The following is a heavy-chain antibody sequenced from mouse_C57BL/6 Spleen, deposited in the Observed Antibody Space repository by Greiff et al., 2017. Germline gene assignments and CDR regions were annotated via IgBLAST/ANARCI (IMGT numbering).Heavy chain of an antibody. CDR1: GFTFSDYY. J-gene: IGHJ1*03. CDR3: ARDRWLLRYFDV. Sequence: EVNLVESEGGLVQPGSSMKLSCTASGFTFSDYYMAWVRQVPEKGLEWVANINYDGSSTYYLDSLKSRFIISRDNAKNILYLQMSSLKSEDTATYYCARDRWLLRYFDVWGTGTTVTVSS. CDR2: INYDGSST. D-gene: IGHD2-3*01. V-gene: IGHV5-16*01.